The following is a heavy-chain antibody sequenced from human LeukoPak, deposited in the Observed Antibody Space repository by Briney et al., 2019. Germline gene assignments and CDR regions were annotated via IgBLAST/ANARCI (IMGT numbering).Heavy chain of an antibody. CDR3: AKTIYDILTGYKFDY. CDR2: IFPSGGEI. V-gene: IGHV3-23*01. D-gene: IGHD3-9*01. J-gene: IGHJ4*02. Sequence: GGFLSLSCAASGFTFSTFAMIWVRQPLGKGLEWVSSIFPSGGEIHYADSVRGRFTISRDNSKNTLYLQMNSLRAEDTAVYYCAKTIYDILTGYKFDYWGQGTLVTVSS. CDR1: GFTFSTFA.